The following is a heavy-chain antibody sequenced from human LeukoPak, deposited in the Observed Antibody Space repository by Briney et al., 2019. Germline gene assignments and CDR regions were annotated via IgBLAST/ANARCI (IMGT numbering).Heavy chain of an antibody. Sequence: GGSLRLSCAASGFTFSSYTMNWVRQAPGKGLEWVSSISSSSSYVYYADSVKGRFTISRDNAKNSLYLQMNSLRAEDTAVYYCARDRDVPAIGMDVWGQGTTVTVSS. CDR3: ARDRDVPAIGMDV. J-gene: IGHJ6*02. CDR1: GFTFSSYT. V-gene: IGHV3-21*06. CDR2: ISSSSSYV.